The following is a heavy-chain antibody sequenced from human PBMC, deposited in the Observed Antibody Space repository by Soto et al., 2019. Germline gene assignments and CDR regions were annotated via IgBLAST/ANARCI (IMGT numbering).Heavy chain of an antibody. V-gene: IGHV1-46*01. Sequence: QVQLVQSGAEVKVPGASVKISCKASGYTFTNFFIHWVRQAPGQGLEWMGIINPGGGSTDYAQKFKGRVTLTRDASTNTVHMELSSLRSEDTAVYYCARALGSLVAVAGTCYFDYWGQGTLVTVSS. CDR1: GYTFTNFF. CDR2: INPGGGST. J-gene: IGHJ4*02. D-gene: IGHD6-19*01. CDR3: ARALGSLVAVAGTCYFDY.